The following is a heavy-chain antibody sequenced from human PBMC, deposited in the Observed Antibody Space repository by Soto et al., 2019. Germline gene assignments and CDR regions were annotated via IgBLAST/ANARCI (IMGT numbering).Heavy chain of an antibody. CDR3: AKQDASRCFDY. CDR1: GFIFSSYA. CDR2: ISGGGGST. V-gene: IGHV3-23*01. Sequence: EVQLLESGGGLVQPGGSQRLSCAASGFIFSSYAISWVRQAPGKGLDWVSTISGGGGSTYYADSVKGRFTIARDNSKNTMYLQMNSLRAEDTALYYCAKQDASRCFDYWGQGTLVTVSS. D-gene: IGHD2-2*01. J-gene: IGHJ4*02.